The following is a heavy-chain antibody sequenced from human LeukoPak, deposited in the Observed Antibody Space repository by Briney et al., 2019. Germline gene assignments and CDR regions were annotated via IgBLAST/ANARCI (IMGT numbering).Heavy chain of an antibody. Sequence: SETLSLTCTVSGYSMSSTFSWGWIRQPPGKGLGWIGSIYNSGSTYYNPTLKSRVTMSVDTSKNQFSLKLNSVTAADTAVYYCARDRDLRWFYYWGQGTLVTVSS. CDR2: IYNSGST. J-gene: IGHJ4*02. CDR3: ARDRDLRWFYY. CDR1: GYSMSSTFS. D-gene: IGHD2-21*01. V-gene: IGHV4-38-2*02.